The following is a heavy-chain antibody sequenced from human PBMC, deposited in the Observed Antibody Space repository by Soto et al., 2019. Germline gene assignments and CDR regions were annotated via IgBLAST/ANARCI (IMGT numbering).Heavy chain of an antibody. V-gene: IGHV4-34*01. CDR2: INHSGST. CDR1: GGSFSGYY. D-gene: IGHD5-18*01. J-gene: IGHJ4*02. Sequence: SDTLSLTCAVYGGSFSGYYWSWIRQPPGKGLEWIGEINHSGSTNYNPSLKSRVTISVDTSKNQFSLKLSSVTAADTAVYYCARREVAYSYGHPRLTYFDYWGQGTRVTFSS. CDR3: ARREVAYSYGHPRLTYFDY.